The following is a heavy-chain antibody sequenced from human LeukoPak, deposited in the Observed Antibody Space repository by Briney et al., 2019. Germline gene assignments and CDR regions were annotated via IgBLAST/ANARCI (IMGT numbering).Heavy chain of an antibody. V-gene: IGHV4-30-2*01. CDR3: ARAGYDFWSGYYTGFDY. J-gene: IGHJ4*02. D-gene: IGHD3-3*01. Sequence: SETLSLTCAVYGGSFSGYYWSWIRQPPGKGLEWIGYIYHSGSTYYNPSLKSRVTISVDRSKNQFSLKLSSVTAADTAVYYCARAGYDFWSGYYTGFDYWGQGTLVTVSS. CDR2: IYHSGST. CDR1: GGSFSGYY.